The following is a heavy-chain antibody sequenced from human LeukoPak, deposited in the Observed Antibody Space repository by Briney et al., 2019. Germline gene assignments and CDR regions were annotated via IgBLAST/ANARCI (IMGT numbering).Heavy chain of an antibody. CDR3: AKGGYYYDSSGYYQTPFDY. CDR2: ISWNSGSI. J-gene: IGHJ4*02. D-gene: IGHD3-22*01. Sequence: GGSLRLSCAASGFTFADYAMHWVRPPPGKGLEWVSGISWNSGSIGYADSVKGRFTISRDNAKNSLYLQMNSLRAEDMALYYCAKGGYYYDSSGYYQTPFDYWGQGTLVTVSS. CDR1: GFTFADYA. V-gene: IGHV3-9*03.